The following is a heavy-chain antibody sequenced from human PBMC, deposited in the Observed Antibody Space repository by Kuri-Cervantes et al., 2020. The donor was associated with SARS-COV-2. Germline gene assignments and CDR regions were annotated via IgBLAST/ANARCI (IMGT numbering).Heavy chain of an antibody. CDR1: GFTFSSYA. CDR2: ISYDGSNK. V-gene: IGHV3-30-3*01. J-gene: IGHJ4*02. D-gene: IGHD3-3*01. CDR3: ARSTRITIFVDY. Sequence: LSLTCAASGFTFSSYAMSWVRQAPGKGLEWVAVISYDGSNKYYADSVKGRFTISRDNSKNTLYLQMNSLRAEDTAVYYCARSTRITIFVDYWGQGTLVTVSS.